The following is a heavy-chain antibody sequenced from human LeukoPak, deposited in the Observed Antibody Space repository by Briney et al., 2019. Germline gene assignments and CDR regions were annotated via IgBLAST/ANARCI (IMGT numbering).Heavy chain of an antibody. CDR1: GYSISSGYY. CDR2: IYHSGST. V-gene: IGHV4-38-2*02. CDR3: ARVDRGTTTFDY. D-gene: IGHD4-17*01. J-gene: IGHJ4*02. Sequence: SETLSLTCTVSGYSISSGYYWGWIRQPPGKGLEWIGSIYHSGSTYYNPSLKSRVTISVDTSKNQFSLKLSSVTAADTAVYYCARVDRGTTTFDYWGQGTLVTVSS.